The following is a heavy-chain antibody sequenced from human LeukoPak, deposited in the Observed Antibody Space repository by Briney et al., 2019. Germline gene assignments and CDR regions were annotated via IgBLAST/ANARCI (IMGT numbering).Heavy chain of an antibody. CDR2: IKPDGSEI. CDR3: AKTSLSDASGHYYYMDV. CDR1: GFCFSRYW. V-gene: IGHV3-7*01. D-gene: IGHD3-3*01. J-gene: IGHJ6*03. Sequence: PGGSLRLSCAASGFCFSRYWMSWVRQAPVRGLEWVANIKPDGSEIYYVDSVKGRFTISRDNSQNTVSLQVNNLRTEDTALYYCAKTSLSDASGHYYYMDVWGKGTTVTVSS.